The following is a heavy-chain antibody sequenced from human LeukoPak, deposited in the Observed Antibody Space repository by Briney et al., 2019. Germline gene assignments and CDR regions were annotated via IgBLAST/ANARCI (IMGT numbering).Heavy chain of an antibody. D-gene: IGHD5-18*01. CDR3: ARGHPVDTVMERPTWFDY. V-gene: IGHV4-39*07. CDR2: INHSGTT. CDR1: GGSFRSRSYH. J-gene: IGHJ4*02. Sequence: PSETLSLTCTVSGGSFRSRSYHWGWIRQPPGKGLAWIGEINHSGTTNYNPSLKSRVTTSVDTSKNQFSLKLSSVTAADTAVYYCARGHPVDTVMERPTWFDYWGQGTLVTVSS.